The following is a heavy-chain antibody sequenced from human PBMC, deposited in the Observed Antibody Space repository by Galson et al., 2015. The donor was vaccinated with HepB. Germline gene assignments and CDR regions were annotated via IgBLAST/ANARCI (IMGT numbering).Heavy chain of an antibody. CDR1: GYSFTNYW. CDR3: ARSYDGNTDS. D-gene: IGHD5-12*01. Sequence: QSGAEVKKAGESLKISCQGSGYSFTNYWIGWVRQMPGKGLEWTGIIYIGDSDVRYSPSFQGQVTISADKSISTAYLQWSSLKASDTAMYYCARSYDGNTDSWGQGTLVTVSS. CDR2: IYIGDSDV. J-gene: IGHJ4*02. V-gene: IGHV5-51*01.